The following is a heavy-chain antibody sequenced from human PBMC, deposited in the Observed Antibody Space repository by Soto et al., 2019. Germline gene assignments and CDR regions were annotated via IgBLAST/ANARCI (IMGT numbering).Heavy chain of an antibody. V-gene: IGHV3-74*01. Sequence: PGGSLRLSCAASGFTFSSYWMHWVRQAPGKGLVWVSRINSDGSSTSYADSVKGRFTISRDNAKNTLYLQMNSLRAEDTAVYYCARAVPDYGYYYGMDVWGQGTTVPSP. CDR2: INSDGSST. D-gene: IGHD4-17*01. CDR3: ARAVPDYGYYYGMDV. J-gene: IGHJ6*02. CDR1: GFTFSSYW.